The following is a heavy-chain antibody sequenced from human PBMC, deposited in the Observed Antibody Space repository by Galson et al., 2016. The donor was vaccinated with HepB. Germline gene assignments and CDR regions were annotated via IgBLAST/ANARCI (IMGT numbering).Heavy chain of an antibody. J-gene: IGHJ6*02. CDR2: ISSSGRTT. D-gene: IGHD3-3*01. CDR3: ARDQLTIYGVPLGYYGLDV. Sequence: SLRLSCAASGFTFSSYAMSWVRQAPGKGLEWVSIISSSGRTTYYADSVKGRFSISRDDSRNTVYLQLDSLRAEDTALYYCARDQLTIYGVPLGYYGLDVWGQGTTVTVSS. V-gene: IGHV3-23*01. CDR1: GFTFSSYA.